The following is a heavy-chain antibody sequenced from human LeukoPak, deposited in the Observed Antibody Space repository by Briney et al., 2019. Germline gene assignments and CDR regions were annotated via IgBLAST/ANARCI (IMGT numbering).Heavy chain of an antibody. CDR1: AFTFSDYW. CDR2: INTDGSST. J-gene: IGHJ4*02. CDR3: ASNDFWSGGIDY. V-gene: IGHV3-74*01. Sequence: GGSLRLSCAASAFTFSDYWMHWVRQAPGKGLVWVSRINTDGSSTSYADSVKGRFTISRDNAKNTLYLQMNSLRAEDTAVYYCASNDFWSGGIDYWGQGTLVTVSS. D-gene: IGHD3-3*01.